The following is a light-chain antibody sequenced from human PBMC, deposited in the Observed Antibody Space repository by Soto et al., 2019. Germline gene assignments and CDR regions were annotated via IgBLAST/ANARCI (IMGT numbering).Light chain of an antibody. CDR3: PQYYSYPRT. Sequence: AIRMTQSPSSFSASTGDRVTITCRASQGISSYLAWYQQKPGKAPKLLIYAASTLQSGVPSRFSGSGSGTDFTLTISCLQSEDFATYYCPQYYSYPRTFGPGTKLEIK. V-gene: IGKV1-8*01. CDR1: QGISSY. J-gene: IGKJ2*01. CDR2: AAS.